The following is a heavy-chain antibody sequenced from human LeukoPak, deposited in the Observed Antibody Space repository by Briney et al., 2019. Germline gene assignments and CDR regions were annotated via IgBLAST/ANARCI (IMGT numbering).Heavy chain of an antibody. CDR3: AREPHSYYDFWSGFTNRGAYFDY. V-gene: IGHV3-33*01. CDR2: IWYDGSNK. J-gene: IGHJ4*02. CDR1: GXTFSSYG. D-gene: IGHD3-3*01. Sequence: PGGSLRPSCAASGXTFSSYGMHWVPQAPGKGLEWVAVIWYDGSNKYYADSVKGRFTISRDNSKNTLYLQMNSLRAEDTAVYYCAREPHSYYDFWSGFTNRGAYFDYWGQGTLVTVSS.